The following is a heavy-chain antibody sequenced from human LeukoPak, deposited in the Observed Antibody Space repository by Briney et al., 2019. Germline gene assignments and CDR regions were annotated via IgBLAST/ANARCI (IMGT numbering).Heavy chain of an antibody. CDR3: AKRRGLELLYYYYMDV. D-gene: IGHD1-7*01. V-gene: IGHV3-53*01. CDR1: GFTVSGNY. Sequence: GGSLRLSCTASGFTVSGNYMNWVRQAPGKGLEWVSVTYSGGTTYYTDSVKGRFTISRDTSMNTLYLQMNSLRAEDTAVYYCAKRRGLELLYYYYMDVWGRGTTVTVSS. J-gene: IGHJ6*03. CDR2: TYSGGTT.